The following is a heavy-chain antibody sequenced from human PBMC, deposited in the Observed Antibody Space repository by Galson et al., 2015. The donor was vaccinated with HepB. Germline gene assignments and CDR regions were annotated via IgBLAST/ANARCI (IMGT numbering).Heavy chain of an antibody. J-gene: IGHJ6*03. CDR1: GYTFTSYA. D-gene: IGHD1-7*01. Sequence: SVKVSCKASGYTFTSYAMHWVRQAPGQRLEWMGWINAGNGNTKYSQKFQGRVTITRDTSASTAYMELSSLRSEDTAVYYCARGVENWNYADDYYYMDVWGKGTTVTVSS. V-gene: IGHV1-3*01. CDR2: INAGNGNT. CDR3: ARGVENWNYADDYYYMDV.